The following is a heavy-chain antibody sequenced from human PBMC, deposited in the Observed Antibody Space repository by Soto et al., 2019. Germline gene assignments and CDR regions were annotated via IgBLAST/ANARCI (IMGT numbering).Heavy chain of an antibody. CDR3: AKDVVVGATTGLGDYYYYYGMDV. V-gene: IGHV1-3*01. CDR2: INAGNGNT. Sequence: QIQLMQSGAEVKKPGASVKVSCKASGYTFTSYGIHWVRQAPGQRLEWTGWINAGNGNTKYSEKFQGRVTITRDTSASTAYLELSSLRSEDTAVYYCAKDVVVGATTGLGDYYYYYGMDVWGQGTTVTVSS. CDR1: GYTFTSYG. J-gene: IGHJ6*02. D-gene: IGHD1-26*01.